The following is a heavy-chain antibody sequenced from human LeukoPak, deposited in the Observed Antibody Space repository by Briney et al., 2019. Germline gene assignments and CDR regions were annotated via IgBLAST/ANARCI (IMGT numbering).Heavy chain of an antibody. J-gene: IGHJ5*02. CDR2: IHTSGDT. D-gene: IGHD4-17*01. CDR1: GLTGSHNY. V-gene: IGHV3-53*01. Sequence: PGGSLRLSCAASGLTGSHNYASWVRQAPGKGLEWVSAIHTSGDTCYADSVKGRFTISRDTSKNTLYLQINSLRVEDTAVYYCIVFGDSNHWDQGTLVTVSS. CDR3: IVFGDSNH.